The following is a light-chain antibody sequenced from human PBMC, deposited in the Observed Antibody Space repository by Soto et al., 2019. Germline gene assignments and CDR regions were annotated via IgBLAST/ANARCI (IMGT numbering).Light chain of an antibody. V-gene: IGKV3D-20*02. J-gene: IGKJ4*01. CDR1: QSVSINF. Sequence: EIVLTQSPGTLSLSPGERATLSCRASQSVSINFLAWYQQKPGQAPRLLIYAASSRATGIPDRFSGSGSGTDFTLTISSLEPEDFAVYYCQQRSNWPPTFGGGTKVDIK. CDR3: QQRSNWPPT. CDR2: AAS.